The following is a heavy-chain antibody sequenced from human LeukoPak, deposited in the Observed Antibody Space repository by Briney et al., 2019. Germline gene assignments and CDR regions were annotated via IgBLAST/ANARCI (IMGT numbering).Heavy chain of an antibody. CDR2: ISYDGSNK. D-gene: IGHD5-18*01. CDR3: AKKPSGYTYGGYFDY. V-gene: IGHV3-30*18. J-gene: IGHJ4*02. Sequence: PGRSLRLSCAASGFTFSSYGMHWVRQAPGKGLEWVAVISYDGSNKYYADSVKGRFTISRDNSKNTLYLQMNSLRVEDTAVYYCAKKPSGYTYGGYFDYWGQGTLVTVSS. CDR1: GFTFSSYG.